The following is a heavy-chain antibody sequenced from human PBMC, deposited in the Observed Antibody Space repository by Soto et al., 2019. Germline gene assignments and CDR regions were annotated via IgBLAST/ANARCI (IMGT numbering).Heavy chain of an antibody. CDR3: ARRYRGTSVDY. CDR2: IYRTGST. Sequence: PSETLSLTCAVSGGTFTSNDWWTWVRQPPGQRLEWIGEIYRTGSTNYNPSLKSRVTISLDKSENQFSLKVTSLTAADTAAYYCARRYRGTSVDYVGQGTLGAASS. V-gene: IGHV4-4*02. CDR1: GGTFTSNDW. D-gene: IGHD1-7*01. J-gene: IGHJ4*02.